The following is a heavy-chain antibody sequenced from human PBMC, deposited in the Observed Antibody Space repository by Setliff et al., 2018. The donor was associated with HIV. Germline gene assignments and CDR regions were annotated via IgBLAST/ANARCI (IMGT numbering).Heavy chain of an antibody. Sequence: SETLSLTCLVPGGSISSYYWSWIRQSAGKGLEWIGRIYSSGSTKYNPSLKSRVTISVDTSKKQFSLNLTSVTAADTALYYCARGAAIFDRSGYYFDYWGQGMPVTVSS. D-gene: IGHD3-22*01. CDR3: ARGAAIFDRSGYYFDY. V-gene: IGHV4-4*07. CDR1: GGSISSYY. J-gene: IGHJ4*02. CDR2: IYSSGST.